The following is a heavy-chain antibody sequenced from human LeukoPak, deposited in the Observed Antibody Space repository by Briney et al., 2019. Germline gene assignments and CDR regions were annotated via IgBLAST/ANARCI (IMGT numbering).Heavy chain of an antibody. J-gene: IGHJ4*02. CDR2: IYTSGST. CDR3: AVRGYSGYDPDY. CDR1: GGSISSGSYY. Sequence: SQTLSLTCTVSGGSISSGSYYWSWIRQPAGKGLEWIGRIYTSGSTNYNPSLKSRVTISVDTSKNQFSLKLSSVTAADTAVYYCAVRGYSGYDPDYWGQGTLVTVSS. V-gene: IGHV4-61*02. D-gene: IGHD5-12*01.